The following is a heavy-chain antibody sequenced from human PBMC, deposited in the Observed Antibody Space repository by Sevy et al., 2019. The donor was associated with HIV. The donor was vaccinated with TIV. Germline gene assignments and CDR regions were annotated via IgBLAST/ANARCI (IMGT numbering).Heavy chain of an antibody. V-gene: IGHV3-23*01. CDR1: EFIFSSHA. CDR2: ISGDGENT. J-gene: IGHJ3*02. D-gene: IGHD3-3*02. CDR3: ARDGRGISAFDI. Sequence: GVSLRLSCVASEFIFSSHAVSWVRQAPGKGLEWVSAISGDGENTHYADSVRGRFTISRDNFKNTLYLQMNSLRAEDTALYYCARDGRGISAFDIWGPGTMVTVSS.